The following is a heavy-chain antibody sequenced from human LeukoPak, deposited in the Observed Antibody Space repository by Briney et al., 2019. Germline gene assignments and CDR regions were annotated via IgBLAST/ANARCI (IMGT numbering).Heavy chain of an antibody. CDR1: GYTFTGYY. V-gene: IGHV1-2*02. CDR3: ARGIPYYYGSGSYLEYYFDY. Sequence: ASVKVSCKASGYTFTGYYMHWVRQAPGQGLEWMGWINPNSGGTNYAQKFQGRVTMTRDTSISTAYMELSRLRSDDTAVYYCARGIPYYYGSGSYLEYYFDYWGQGTLVTVSS. D-gene: IGHD3-10*01. CDR2: INPNSGGT. J-gene: IGHJ4*02.